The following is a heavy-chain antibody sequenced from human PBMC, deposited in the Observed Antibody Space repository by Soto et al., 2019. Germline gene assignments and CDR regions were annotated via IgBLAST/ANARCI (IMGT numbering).Heavy chain of an antibody. CDR2: INGYNGNT. Sequence: QVQLVQSGAEVKKPGASVKVSCKASGYTFSRSGISWVRQAPGQGLEWMGWINGYNGNTNYTQKMQGRITMTTDTPTSTAYMELRSLRSDDTAVYYCARMGDVPDSYYGMDVWGQGTTVIVSS. V-gene: IGHV1-18*01. D-gene: IGHD3-16*01. J-gene: IGHJ6*02. CDR1: GYTFSRSG. CDR3: ARMGDVPDSYYGMDV.